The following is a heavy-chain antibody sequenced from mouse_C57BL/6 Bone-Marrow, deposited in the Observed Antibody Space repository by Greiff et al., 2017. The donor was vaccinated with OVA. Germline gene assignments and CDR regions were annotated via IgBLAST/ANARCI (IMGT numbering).Heavy chain of an antibody. Sequence: VQLQQSGAELVRPGASVKLSCTASGFNINDDYMHWVKQRPEQGLEWIGWIDPANGDTEYASKFQGKATITADTSSNTAYLQLSSLTSEDTAVYYCTSYDNFDYWGQGTTLTVSS. CDR2: IDPANGDT. V-gene: IGHV14-4*01. D-gene: IGHD2-3*01. CDR3: TSYDNFDY. J-gene: IGHJ2*01. CDR1: GFNINDDY.